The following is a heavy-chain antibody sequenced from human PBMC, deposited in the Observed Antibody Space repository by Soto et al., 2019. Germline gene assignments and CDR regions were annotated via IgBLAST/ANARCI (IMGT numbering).Heavy chain of an antibody. D-gene: IGHD1-26*01. CDR1: GFTFSNYW. Sequence: EVQVVESGGALVQPGGSLRLSCAASGFTFSNYWMHWVRQVPGEGLVWVSSINNDGSRTWYADSVRGRIAMSRDNARNLVYLPMNSLRAEDTAVYYCGTTFEYWGQGALVTVSS. V-gene: IGHV3-74*01. J-gene: IGHJ4*02. CDR2: INNDGSRT. CDR3: GTTFEY.